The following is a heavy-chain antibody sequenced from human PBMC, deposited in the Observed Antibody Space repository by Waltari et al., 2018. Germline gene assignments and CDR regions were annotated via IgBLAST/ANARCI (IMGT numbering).Heavy chain of an antibody. D-gene: IGHD4-17*01. CDR2: IYYSGST. CDR1: GGSISSSSYY. CDR3: ARYDYGVIDY. J-gene: IGHJ4*02. Sequence: QLQLQESGPGLVKPSETLSLTCTVSGGSISSSSYYWGWTRQPPGKGLEWIGSIYYSGSTYYNPSLKSRVTISVDTSKNQFSLKLSSVTAADTAVYYCARYDYGVIDYWGQGTLVTVSS. V-gene: IGHV4-39*07.